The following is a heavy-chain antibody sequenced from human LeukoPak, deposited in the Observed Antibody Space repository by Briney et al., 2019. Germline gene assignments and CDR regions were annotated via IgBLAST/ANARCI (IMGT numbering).Heavy chain of an antibody. Sequence: ASVKVSCKASGYTFTSYHMHWVRQAPGQGLEWMGIINPSGGSTSYAQKFQGRVTVTRDTSTSTVYMELSSLRSEDTAVYYCATDILTGANDYWGQGTLVTVSS. CDR3: ATDILTGANDY. J-gene: IGHJ4*02. V-gene: IGHV1-46*01. CDR1: GYTFTSYH. CDR2: INPSGGST. D-gene: IGHD3-9*01.